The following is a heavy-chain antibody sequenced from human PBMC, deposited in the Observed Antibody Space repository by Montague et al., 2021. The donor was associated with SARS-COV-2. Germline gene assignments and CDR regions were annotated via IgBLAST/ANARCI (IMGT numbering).Heavy chain of an antibody. D-gene: IGHD3-16*01. CDR1: GGSISSYY. V-gene: IGHV4-59*01. Sequence: SETLSLTCTVSGGSISSYYWSWIRQPPGKGLEWIGYIYYSGSTNYNPSLKSRVTISVDTSKNQFSLKLSSVTAADTAVYYCARSGGVYNYVWGSCLRSSTNYGMDVWGQGTTVTVSS. J-gene: IGHJ6*02. CDR3: ARSGGVYNYVWGSCLRSSTNYGMDV. CDR2: IYYSGST.